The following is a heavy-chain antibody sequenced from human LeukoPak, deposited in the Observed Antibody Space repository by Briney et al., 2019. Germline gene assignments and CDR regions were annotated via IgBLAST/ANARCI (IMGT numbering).Heavy chain of an antibody. CDR2: ISYDGSNK. CDR3: ARVQGQPYYFDY. D-gene: IGHD4-11*01. J-gene: IGHJ4*02. Sequence: PGGSLRLSCAASGFTFSSYAMHWVRQAPGKGLEWVAVISYDGSNKYYADSVKGRFTISRDNSKNTLYLQVNSLRAEDTAVYYCARVQGQPYYFDYWGQGTLVTVSS. CDR1: GFTFSSYA. V-gene: IGHV3-30*04.